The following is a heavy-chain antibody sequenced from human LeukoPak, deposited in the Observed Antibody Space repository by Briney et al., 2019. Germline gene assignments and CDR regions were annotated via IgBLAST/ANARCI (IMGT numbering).Heavy chain of an antibody. CDR3: ASGSQYDTSGYCFDY. V-gene: IGHV1-46*01. CDR2: IKPSGGTT. J-gene: IGHJ4*02. Sequence: ASVKVSCKASGYTFTSYYMHWVRQAPGQGLEWMGIIKPSGGTTTYAQSFQGRVTMTRDTPTSTVYMELTSLTSEDTAVYYCASGSQYDTSGYCFDYWGQGTLVTVSS. D-gene: IGHD3-22*01. CDR1: GYTFTSYY.